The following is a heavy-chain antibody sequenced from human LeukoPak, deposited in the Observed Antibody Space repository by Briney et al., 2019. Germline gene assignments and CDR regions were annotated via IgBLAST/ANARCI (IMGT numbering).Heavy chain of an antibody. Sequence: SGGSLRLSCAASGFTFSSYSMNWVRQAPGKGLEWVSYISSSSSTIYYADSVKGRFTISRDNAKNSLYLRMNSLRAEDTAVYYCARGVGAFDIWGQGTMVTVSS. CDR1: GFTFSSYS. CDR3: ARGVGAFDI. CDR2: ISSSSSTI. J-gene: IGHJ3*02. V-gene: IGHV3-48*01.